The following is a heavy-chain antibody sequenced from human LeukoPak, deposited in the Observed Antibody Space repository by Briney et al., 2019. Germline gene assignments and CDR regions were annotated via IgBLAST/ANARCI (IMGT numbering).Heavy chain of an antibody. V-gene: IGHV1-2*02. D-gene: IGHD2-2*01. Sequence: ASVKVSCKASGYTFTGYYMHWVRQAPGQGLEWMGWINPNSGGTNYAQKFQGRVTMTRDTSISTAYMELSRLRPDDTAVYYCARKGYCSSTSCSWGGIWFDPWGQGTLVTVSS. CDR3: ARKGYCSSTSCSWGGIWFDP. CDR1: GYTFTGYY. J-gene: IGHJ5*02. CDR2: INPNSGGT.